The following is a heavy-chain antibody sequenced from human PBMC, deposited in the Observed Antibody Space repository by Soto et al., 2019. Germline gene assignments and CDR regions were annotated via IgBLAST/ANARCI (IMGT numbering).Heavy chain of an antibody. CDR2: ISSSSSYI. CDR1: GFTFSSYS. D-gene: IGHD6-19*01. V-gene: IGHV3-21*01. J-gene: IGHJ6*02. CDR3: ARDWYSSGSSYGMDV. Sequence: EVQLVESGGGLVKPGGSLTLSCAASGFTFSSYSMNWVRQAPGKGLEWVSSISSSSSYIYYADSVKGRFTISRDNAKNSLYLQMNSLRAEDTAVYYCARDWYSSGSSYGMDVWGQGTTVTVSS.